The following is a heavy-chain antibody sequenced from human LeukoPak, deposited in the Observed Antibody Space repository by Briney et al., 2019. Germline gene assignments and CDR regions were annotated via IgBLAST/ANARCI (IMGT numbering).Heavy chain of an antibody. J-gene: IGHJ6*04. V-gene: IGHV3-30*18. D-gene: IGHD6-19*01. CDR3: AKDPHSSGWYYYYGVDV. CDR1: GFTFSSYG. Sequence: GGSLRLSCAASGFTFSSYGMHWVRQAPGKGLEWVAVISYDGSNKYYADSVKGRFTISRDNSKNTLYLQMNSLRAEDTAVYYCAKDPHSSGWYYYYGVDVWGKGTTVTVSS. CDR2: ISYDGSNK.